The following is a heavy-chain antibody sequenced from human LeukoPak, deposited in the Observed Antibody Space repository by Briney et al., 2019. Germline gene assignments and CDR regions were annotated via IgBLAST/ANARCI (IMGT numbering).Heavy chain of an antibody. J-gene: IGHJ5*02. Sequence: SEALSLTCTVSGGSISRYYWSWIRQPPGKGLEWIGYIYYSGSTNYNPSLKSRVTISVDTSKNQFSLKLSSVTAADTAVYYCARDISSSWYVEYVRGSGWFDPWGQGTLVTVSS. D-gene: IGHD6-13*01. V-gene: IGHV4-59*01. CDR1: GGSISRYY. CDR2: IYYSGST. CDR3: ARDISSSWYVEYVRGSGWFDP.